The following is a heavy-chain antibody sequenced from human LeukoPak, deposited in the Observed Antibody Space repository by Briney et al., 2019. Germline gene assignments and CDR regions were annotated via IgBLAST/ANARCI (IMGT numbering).Heavy chain of an antibody. D-gene: IGHD3-22*01. CDR1: GGSFSGYY. Sequence: SETLSLTCAVYGGSFSGYYWSWIRQPPGKGLEWIGELNHSGSTNYNPSLKSRVTISVDTSKNQFSLKLSSVTAADTAVYYCARHYYDSSGYYSGFDYWGQGTLVTVSS. CDR2: LNHSGST. J-gene: IGHJ4*02. V-gene: IGHV4-34*01. CDR3: ARHYYDSSGYYSGFDY.